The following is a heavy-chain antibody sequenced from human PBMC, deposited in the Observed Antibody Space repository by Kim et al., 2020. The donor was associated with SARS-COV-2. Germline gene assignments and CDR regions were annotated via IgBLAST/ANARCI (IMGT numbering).Heavy chain of an antibody. V-gene: IGHV4-39*07. J-gene: IGHJ4*02. Sequence: SRVTISVDTSKNQFSLKLSSVTAADTAVYYCARDSGGGNILTGYSYYFYYWGQGTLVTVSS. CDR3: ARDSGGGNILTGYSYYFYY. D-gene: IGHD3-9*01.